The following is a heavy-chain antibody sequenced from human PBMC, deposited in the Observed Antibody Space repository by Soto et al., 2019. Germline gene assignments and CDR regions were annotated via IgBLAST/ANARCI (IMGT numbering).Heavy chain of an antibody. Sequence: GGSLRLSXAASGFTFSNAWMSWVRQAPGKGLEWVGRIKSKTDGGTTDYAAPVKGRFTISRDDSKNTLYLQMNSLKTEDTAVYYCTTDIGPYCSSTSCPDYWGQGTLVTVSS. CDR3: TTDIGPYCSSTSCPDY. CDR1: GFTFSNAW. V-gene: IGHV3-15*01. D-gene: IGHD2-2*01. J-gene: IGHJ4*02. CDR2: IKSKTDGGTT.